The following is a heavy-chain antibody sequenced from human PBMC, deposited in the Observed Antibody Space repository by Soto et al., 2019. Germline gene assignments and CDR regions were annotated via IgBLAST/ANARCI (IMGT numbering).Heavy chain of an antibody. CDR3: ARHPPGVVVLAAKPYYHYVMDV. CDR2: IDPSDSYT. J-gene: IGHJ6*02. D-gene: IGHD2-2*02. Sequence: PGESLKISCKGSGYSFTSYWISWVRQMPGKGLEWMGRIDPSDSYTNYSPSFQGHVTISADKSISTAYLQWSSLKASDTAMYYCARHPPGVVVLAAKPYYHYVMDVCGQGTSVTVSS. CDR1: GYSFTSYW. V-gene: IGHV5-10-1*01.